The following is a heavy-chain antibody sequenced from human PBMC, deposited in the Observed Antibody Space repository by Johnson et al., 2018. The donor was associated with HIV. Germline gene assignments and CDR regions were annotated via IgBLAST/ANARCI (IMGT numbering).Heavy chain of an antibody. J-gene: IGHJ3*02. D-gene: IGHD1-26*01. V-gene: IGHV3-30*02. CDR1: GFNFTNYG. CDR3: AKLVGATHPLDI. Sequence: QVQLVESGGGLVQPGGSLRLSCAASGFNFTNYGMHWVRQAPGKGLEWVAFTRYDGSHRNSAASVKVRFSISRDNSKNTLYLQMNSLRKDDTALYYCAKLVGATHPLDIWGQGTMVTVSS. CDR2: TRYDGSHR.